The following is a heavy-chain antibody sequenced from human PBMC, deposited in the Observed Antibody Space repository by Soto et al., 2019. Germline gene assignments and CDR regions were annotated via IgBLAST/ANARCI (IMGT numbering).Heavy chain of an antibody. D-gene: IGHD4-17*01. V-gene: IGHV4-59*08. J-gene: IGHJ6*02. CDR2: VYYTGDT. CDR1: SGPDRSHN. CDR3: VRQGIDYLHGLVDV. Sequence: QVQLQQSGPRLVKPSETLSLTCTVSSGPDRSHNWGWIRQPPGRGLEWIGYVYYTGDTAYKPPPRGGGTISADTSTNDISLTLNSVTAADTAVYYCVRQGIDYLHGLVDVWGQGTTVSVSS.